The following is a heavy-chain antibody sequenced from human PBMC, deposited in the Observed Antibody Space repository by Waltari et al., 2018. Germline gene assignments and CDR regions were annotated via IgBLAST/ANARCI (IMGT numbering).Heavy chain of an antibody. J-gene: IGHJ4*02. CDR2: IYWNDDK. CDR3: AQRPYGYGERYYFDY. V-gene: IGHV2-5*01. Sequence: QITLKESGPTLVKPTQTLTLTCTFSGFSLSTSGVGVGWIRQPPGKALEWLALIYWNDDKRYSQALKSRRTITKDTSKNQVVLTMTNMDPVDTATYYCAQRPYGYGERYYFDYWGQGTLGTVSS. D-gene: IGHD4-17*01. CDR1: GFSLSTSGVG.